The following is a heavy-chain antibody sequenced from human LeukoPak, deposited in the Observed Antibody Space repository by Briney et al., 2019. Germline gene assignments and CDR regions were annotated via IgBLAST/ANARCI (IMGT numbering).Heavy chain of an antibody. CDR2: IYYSGST. J-gene: IGHJ5*02. Sequence: SETLSLTCTVSGGSISNHYWTWIRRPPGKGLEWIGHIYYSGSTTYNPSLRSRVTISVYTSKNQFSLKLSSVTPADTAAYYCARDLGYFGSGSYLGWFDPWGQGTLVTVSS. CDR3: ARDLGYFGSGSYLGWFDP. CDR1: GGSISNHY. D-gene: IGHD3-10*01. V-gene: IGHV4-59*11.